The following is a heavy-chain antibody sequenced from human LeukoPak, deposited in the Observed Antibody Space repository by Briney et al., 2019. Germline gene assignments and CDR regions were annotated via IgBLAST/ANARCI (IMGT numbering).Heavy chain of an antibody. V-gene: IGHV3-30*02. CDR1: GSFLSTYT. CDR2: IRYDGSNK. Sequence: QAGGSLRLSCAASGSFLSTYTMHWVRQAPGKGLEWVAFIRYDGSNKYYADSVKGRFTISRDNSKNTLYLQMNGLRAEDTAVYYCAKFRYSGSYDQDYWGQGTLVTVSS. D-gene: IGHD1-26*01. J-gene: IGHJ4*02. CDR3: AKFRYSGSYDQDY.